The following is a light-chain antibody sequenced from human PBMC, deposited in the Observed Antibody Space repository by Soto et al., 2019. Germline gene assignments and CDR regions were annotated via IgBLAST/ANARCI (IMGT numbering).Light chain of an antibody. CDR1: QSISSGY. CDR3: QQYGSSPPYT. CDR2: GAS. V-gene: IGKV3-20*01. Sequence: EIVLTQSPDTLSLSPGERATLSCRASQSISSGYLAWYQQKPSQAPRLLIYGASSRATGIPDRFSGSGSGTDFSLTISRLEPEDFAVYYCQQYGSSPPYTFGQGTKLEIK. J-gene: IGKJ2*01.